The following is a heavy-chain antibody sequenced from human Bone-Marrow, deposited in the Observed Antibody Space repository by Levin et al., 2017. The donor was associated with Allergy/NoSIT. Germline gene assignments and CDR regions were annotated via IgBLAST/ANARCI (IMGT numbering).Heavy chain of an antibody. CDR2: ISFDGKNK. V-gene: IGHV3-30*18. CDR1: GFIFDTYG. D-gene: IGHD5-18*01. CDR3: AKDIVAYINGYVGGDY. J-gene: IGHJ4*02. Sequence: PGGSLRLSCAASGFIFDTYGMHWFRQAPGKGLEWVTAISFDGKNKYYEDSVQGRFTISRDNSKKMLYLQMDSLTIDDTAIYYCAKDIVAYINGYVGGDYWGQGTLVTVSS.